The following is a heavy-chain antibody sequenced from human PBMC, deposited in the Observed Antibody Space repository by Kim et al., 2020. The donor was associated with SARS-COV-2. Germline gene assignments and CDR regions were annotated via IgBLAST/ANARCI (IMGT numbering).Heavy chain of an antibody. D-gene: IGHD1-26*01. V-gene: IGHV3-74*01. CDR3: ATTNWLDY. CDR1: GLTFSRQW. CDR2: ISHDGTT. Sequence: GGSLRLSCAVSGLTFSRQWMHWVRQGPGKGLVWVSRISHDGTTDYADSVKGRFTISRDNARGILYLQMNSLRAEDTALYYCATTNWLDYWGQGTQVTVSS. J-gene: IGHJ5*01.